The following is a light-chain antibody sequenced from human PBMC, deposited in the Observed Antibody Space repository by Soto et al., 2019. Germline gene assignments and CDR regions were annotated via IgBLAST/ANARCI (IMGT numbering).Light chain of an antibody. V-gene: IGKV4-1*01. CDR1: QSVLYSTNNKNY. Sequence: DIVMTQSPDSLAVSLGERATINCKSSQSVLYSTNNKNYLAWYQQKPGQPPKLLIYWASTRESGVPDRFSGSGSGTDFTLTISSLQAEDVAVDYCQQYYSTPHTFGQGTKLEIK. CDR2: WAS. J-gene: IGKJ2*01. CDR3: QQYYSTPHT.